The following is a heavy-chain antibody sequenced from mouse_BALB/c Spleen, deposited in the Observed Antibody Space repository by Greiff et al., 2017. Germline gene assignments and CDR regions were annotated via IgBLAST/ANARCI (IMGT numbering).Heavy chain of an antibody. CDR1: GFTFSSYA. Sequence: EVQLVESGGGLVKPGGSLKLSCAASGFTFSSYAMSWVRQTPEKRLEWVASISSGGSTYYSDSVKGRFTISRDNARNILYLQMRSLRSEDTAMYYCARGGGNYWGQGTLVTVSA. V-gene: IGHV5-6-5*01. D-gene: IGHD2-1*01. CDR3: ARGGGNY. CDR2: ISSGGST. J-gene: IGHJ3*01.